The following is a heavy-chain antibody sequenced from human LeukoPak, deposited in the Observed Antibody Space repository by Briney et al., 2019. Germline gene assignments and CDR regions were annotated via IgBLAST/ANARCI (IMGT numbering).Heavy chain of an antibody. Sequence: ASVKVSCKASGYTFTGYYMHWVRQATGQGLEWVGWMNPDSGDTGYAQKFQGRVTIITNTSISTAYMELSSLRSEDTAVYYCARNQRLGQWLVFDYWGQGSLVTVSS. CDR1: GYTFTGYY. V-gene: IGHV1-8*03. D-gene: IGHD6-19*01. CDR2: MNPDSGDT. J-gene: IGHJ4*02. CDR3: ARNQRLGQWLVFDY.